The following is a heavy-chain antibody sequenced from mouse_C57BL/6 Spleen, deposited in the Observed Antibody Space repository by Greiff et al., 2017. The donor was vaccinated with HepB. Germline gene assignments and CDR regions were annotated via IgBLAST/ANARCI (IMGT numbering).Heavy chain of an antibody. CDR2: IHPNSGST. V-gene: IGHV1-64*01. CDR3: ARTGTEYFDY. J-gene: IGHJ2*01. Sequence: QVQLQQPGAELVKPGASVKLSCKASGYTFTSYWMPWVKQRPGQGLEWIGMIHPNSGSTNYNEKFKSKATLTVDKSSSTAYMQLSSLTSEDSAVYYCARTGTEYFDYWGQGTTLTVSS. D-gene: IGHD4-1*01. CDR1: GYTFTSYW.